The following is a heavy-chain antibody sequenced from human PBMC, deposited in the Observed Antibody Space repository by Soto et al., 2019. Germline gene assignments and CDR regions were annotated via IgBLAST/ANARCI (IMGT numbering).Heavy chain of an antibody. CDR1: GYTFASFA. V-gene: IGHV1-3*01. CDR2: INAGNGNT. Sequence: ASVNVSCKASGYTFASFAMHLVRPAPGQRLEWMGWINAGNGNTKYSQKFQGRVTITRDTSASTAYMELSSLRSEDTAVYYCARSIVVVTALDYWGQGTLVTVSS. CDR3: ARSIVVVTALDY. D-gene: IGHD2-21*02. J-gene: IGHJ4*02.